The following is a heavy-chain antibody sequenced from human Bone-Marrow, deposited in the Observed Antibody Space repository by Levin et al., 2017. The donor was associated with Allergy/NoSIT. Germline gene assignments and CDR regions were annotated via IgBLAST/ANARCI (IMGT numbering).Heavy chain of an antibody. D-gene: IGHD4-23*01. Sequence: PSETLSLTCTVSGDSISTSSHYWDWIRQPPGKGLEWIGTIDYSGNTYYTPSLKSRVSTSVDTSKTQFSLNLSSVTAAATAVYWCARTAVATCGGRLYFFDYWGQGALVSVSS. CDR1: GDSISTSSHY. J-gene: IGHJ4*02. CDR3: ARTAVATCGGRLYFFDY. V-gene: IGHV4-39*07. CDR2: IDYSGNT.